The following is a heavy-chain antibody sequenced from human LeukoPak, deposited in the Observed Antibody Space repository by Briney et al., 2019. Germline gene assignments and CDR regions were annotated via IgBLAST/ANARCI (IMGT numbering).Heavy chain of an antibody. J-gene: IGHJ4*02. CDR2: IYYSGST. Sequence: PSETLSLTCTVSGGSNSSYYWSWIRQPPGKGLEWIGYIYYSGSTNYNPSLKSRVTISVDTSKDQFSLKLSSVTAADTAVYYCARDYGGYSYGYGYWGQGTLVTVSS. CDR1: GGSNSSYY. V-gene: IGHV4-59*01. CDR3: ARDYGGYSYGYGY. D-gene: IGHD5-18*01.